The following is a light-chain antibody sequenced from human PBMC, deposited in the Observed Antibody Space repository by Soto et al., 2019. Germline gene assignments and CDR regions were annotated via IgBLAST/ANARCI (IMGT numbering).Light chain of an antibody. V-gene: IGKV3-20*01. CDR1: QSVSSSY. CDR2: DAS. Sequence: EIVLTQSPGTLSLSPGERATLSGRASQSVSSSYLAWYQQKPGQAPRLLIYDASSRATGIPDRFSGSGSGTDFTLTISRLETEDCAVYYCQQYGSSPTFGQGTKVAIK. CDR3: QQYGSSPT. J-gene: IGKJ1*01.